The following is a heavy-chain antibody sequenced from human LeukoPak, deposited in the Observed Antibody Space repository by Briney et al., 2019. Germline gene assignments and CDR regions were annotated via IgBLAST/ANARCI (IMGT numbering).Heavy chain of an antibody. CDR1: GGTFSSYA. CDR3: ARSGYCSGGSCYSNYYYGMDV. J-gene: IGHJ6*04. Sequence: SVKVSCKASGGTFSSYAISWVRQAPGQGLEWMGGIIPIFGTPNYAQKFQGRVTITADESTSTAYMELSSLRSEDTAVYYCARSGYCSGGSCYSNYYYGMDVWGKGTTVTVSS. V-gene: IGHV1-69*01. D-gene: IGHD2-15*01. CDR2: IIPIFGTP.